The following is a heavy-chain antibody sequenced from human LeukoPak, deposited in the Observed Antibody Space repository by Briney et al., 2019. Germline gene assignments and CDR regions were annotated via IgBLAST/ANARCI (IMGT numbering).Heavy chain of an antibody. D-gene: IGHD3-22*01. J-gene: IGHJ4*02. V-gene: IGHV3-7*01. Sequence: GGSLRLSCAASGFTFSSYWMSWVRQAPGKGLEWVANIKQDGSEKYYEDFVKGRFTISRDNAKNSLYLQMNSLRAEDTAVYYCARDVPHYYDSSGYYYDSAGFDYWGQGTLVTVSS. CDR3: ARDVPHYYDSSGYYYDSAGFDY. CDR2: IKQDGSEK. CDR1: GFTFSSYW.